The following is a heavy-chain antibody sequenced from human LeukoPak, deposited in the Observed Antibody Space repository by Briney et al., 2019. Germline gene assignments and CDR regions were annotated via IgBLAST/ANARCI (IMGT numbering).Heavy chain of an antibody. V-gene: IGHV3-23*01. Sequence: GGSLRLSCAASGFTFSDYYMSWIRQAPGKGLEWVSAISGSGGSTYYADSVKGRFTISRDNSKNTLYLQMNSLRAEDTAVYYCAKDGATSYYYDSSAYWDYWGQGTLVTVSS. CDR1: GFTFSDYY. CDR2: ISGSGGST. D-gene: IGHD3-22*01. CDR3: AKDGATSYYYDSSAYWDY. J-gene: IGHJ4*02.